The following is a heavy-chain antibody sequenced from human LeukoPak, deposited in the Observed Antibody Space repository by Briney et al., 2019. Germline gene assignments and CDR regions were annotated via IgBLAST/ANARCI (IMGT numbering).Heavy chain of an antibody. Sequence: SETLSLTCTVSGGSISSSSYYWGWIRQPPGKGLEWVESIYYSGSTYYNPSLKSRVTISVDTPKNQFSLKLTSVTAADTAVYYCARNTLTGTDSFDYWGQGTLVTVSS. CDR1: GGSISSSSYY. CDR3: ARNTLTGTDSFDY. D-gene: IGHD1-20*01. J-gene: IGHJ4*02. V-gene: IGHV4-39*07. CDR2: IYYSGST.